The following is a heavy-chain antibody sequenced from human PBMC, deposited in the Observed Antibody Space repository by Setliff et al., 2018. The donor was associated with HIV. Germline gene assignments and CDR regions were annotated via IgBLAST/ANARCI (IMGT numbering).Heavy chain of an antibody. CDR2: IKSKSDGGTT. V-gene: IGHV3-15*01. CDR1: GFSFSDYF. J-gene: IGHJ4*02. Sequence: PGGSLRLSCAVSGFSFSDYFMTWIRQAPGKGLEWVGRIKSKSDGGTTDYAPPVKGRFSISRDDSKSTQYLQMNSLRPEDTGIYYCTTVVDYDNSDATDHWGPGSLVTVSS. CDR3: TTVVDYDNSDATDH. D-gene: IGHD3-22*01.